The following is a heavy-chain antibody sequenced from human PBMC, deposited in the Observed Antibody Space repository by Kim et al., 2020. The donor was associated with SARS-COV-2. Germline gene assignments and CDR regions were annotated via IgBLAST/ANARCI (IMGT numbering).Heavy chain of an antibody. V-gene: IGHV3-74*01. CDR3: ARSGYSSGWYYFDY. D-gene: IGHD6-19*01. Sequence: ADAVKGRFTSSRDNAKNTLYLQMNSLRAEDTAVYYCARSGYSSGWYYFDYWGQGTLVTVSS. J-gene: IGHJ4*02.